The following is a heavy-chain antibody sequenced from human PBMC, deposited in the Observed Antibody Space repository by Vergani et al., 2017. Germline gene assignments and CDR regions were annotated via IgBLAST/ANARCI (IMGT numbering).Heavy chain of an antibody. CDR2: IIPILGIA. J-gene: IGHJ5*02. V-gene: IGHV1-69*04. Sequence: QVQLVQSGAEVKKPGSSVKVSCKASGGTFSSYAISWVRQAPGQGLEWMGRIIPILGIANYAQKFQGRVTITADKSTSTAYMELSSLRSEDTAVYYCAGDGAAAGRWFDPWGQGTLVTVSS. D-gene: IGHD6-13*01. CDR1: GGTFSSYA. CDR3: AGDGAAAGRWFDP.